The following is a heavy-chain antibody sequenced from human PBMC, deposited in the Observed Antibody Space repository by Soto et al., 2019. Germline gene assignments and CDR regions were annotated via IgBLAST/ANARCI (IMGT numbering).Heavy chain of an antibody. J-gene: IGHJ4*02. CDR3: AKYRRTDAEAYRLDF. D-gene: IGHD2-21*01. CDR1: GGSISGYY. CDR2: VYYSGST. Sequence: TSETLSLTCTLSGGSISGYYWSWIRQPPGKGLEWIGYVYYSGSTKYNPSLESRVTISVDMSNNQFSLMLTSVTAADTAVYYCAKYRRTDAEAYRLDFWGQGTLVTVSS. V-gene: IGHV4-59*01.